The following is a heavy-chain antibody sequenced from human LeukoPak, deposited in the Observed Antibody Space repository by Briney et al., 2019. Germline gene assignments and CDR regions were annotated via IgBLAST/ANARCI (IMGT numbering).Heavy chain of an antibody. CDR1: GFTFDDYG. Sequence: GGSLRLSCAASGFTFDDYGMSWVRQAPGKGLEWVSGINWNGGSTGYADSVKGRFTISRDNAKNSLYLQMNSLRAEDTALYYCARARVAAERDAFDIWGQGTMVTVSS. V-gene: IGHV3-20*04. CDR2: INWNGGST. J-gene: IGHJ3*02. CDR3: ARARVAAERDAFDI. D-gene: IGHD6-13*01.